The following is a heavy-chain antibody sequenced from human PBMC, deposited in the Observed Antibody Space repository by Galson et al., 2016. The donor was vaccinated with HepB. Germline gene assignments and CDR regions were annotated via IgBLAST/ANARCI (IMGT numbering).Heavy chain of an antibody. CDR3: ATVPGWESGIYDH. Sequence: TLSLTCAVSGGSISSAEYSWTWIRQPPGQALEWIGYIFHTGSPSYNPSLESRVTISVDRSKNQFSLKLTSVTAADTAVYYCATVPGWESGIYDHWGQGTLVSVSS. V-gene: IGHV4-30-2*01. J-gene: IGHJ4*02. CDR2: IFHTGSP. D-gene: IGHD1-26*01. CDR1: GGSISSAEYS.